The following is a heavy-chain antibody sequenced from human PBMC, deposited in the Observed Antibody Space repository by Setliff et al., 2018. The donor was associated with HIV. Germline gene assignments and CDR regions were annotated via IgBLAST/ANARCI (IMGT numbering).Heavy chain of an antibody. CDR2: ILPIFGTR. Sequence: SVKVSCKASGGTFSSYSISWVRQAPGQGLEWMGRILPIFGTRDYAQKFQGRVTITADKSTSTAYMALRSLRSEDTAVYYCARDQVSMVRAVRLVAWGQGSLVTSPQ. CDR1: GGTFSSYS. J-gene: IGHJ1*01. V-gene: IGHV1-69*06. D-gene: IGHD3-10*01. CDR3: ARDQVSMVRAVRLVA.